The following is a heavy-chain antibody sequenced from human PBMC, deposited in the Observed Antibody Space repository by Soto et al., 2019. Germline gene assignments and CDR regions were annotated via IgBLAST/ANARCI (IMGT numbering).Heavy chain of an antibody. Sequence: EVQLVESGGGLVQPGGSLRLSCAASGFTFSSYSMNWVRQAPGKGLEWVSYISSSSSTIYYADSVKGRFTISRDNAKNSLYQQMNSLRDEDTAVYYCARDLGYCSSTSCYLTYYYGMDVWGQGTTVTVSS. D-gene: IGHD2-2*01. CDR1: GFTFSSYS. CDR3: ARDLGYCSSTSCYLTYYYGMDV. J-gene: IGHJ6*02. CDR2: ISSSSSTI. V-gene: IGHV3-48*02.